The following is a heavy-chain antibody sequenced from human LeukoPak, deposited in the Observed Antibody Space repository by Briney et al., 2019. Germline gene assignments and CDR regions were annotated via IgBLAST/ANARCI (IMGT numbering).Heavy chain of an antibody. Sequence: PGGTLRLSCAASGFTFSSYDMSWVRQAPGKGLEWVSGINWNGGSTGYADSVKGRFTISRDNAKNSLYLQMNSLRAEDTALYYCARGTLPVAFDIWGQGTMVTVSS. CDR1: GFTFSSYD. V-gene: IGHV3-20*04. J-gene: IGHJ3*02. D-gene: IGHD1/OR15-1a*01. CDR3: ARGTLPVAFDI. CDR2: INWNGGST.